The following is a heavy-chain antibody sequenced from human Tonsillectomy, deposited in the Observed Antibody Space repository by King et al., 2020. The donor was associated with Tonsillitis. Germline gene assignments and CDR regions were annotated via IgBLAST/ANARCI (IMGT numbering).Heavy chain of an antibody. CDR2: IIPILGIA. J-gene: IGHJ3*02. V-gene: IGHV1-69*04. CDR1: GGTFSSYA. D-gene: IGHD5-18*01. Sequence: AQLVQSGAEVKKPGSSVKVSCKASGGTFSSYAISWVRQAPGQGLEWMGRIIPILGIANYAQKFQGRVTITADKSTSTAYMELSSLRSEDTAVYYCARERGDRGYSYGYRAFDIWGQGTMVTVSS. CDR3: ARERGDRGYSYGYRAFDI.